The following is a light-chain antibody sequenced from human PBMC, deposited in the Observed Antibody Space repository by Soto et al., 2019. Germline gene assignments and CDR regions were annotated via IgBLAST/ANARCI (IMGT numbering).Light chain of an antibody. CDR3: QHYFTAPYT. V-gene: IGKV4-1*01. Sequence: DIVMNQSPDSLAVSLGEGATINCKSSQSVLYNSNSKNYLAWYQQKPRQPPRLLIYWASTRESGVPDRFSGSGSGTDFTLNISRLQAEDVAVYYCQHYFTAPYTFGQGTKREIK. CDR1: QSVLYNSNSKNY. CDR2: WAS. J-gene: IGKJ2*01.